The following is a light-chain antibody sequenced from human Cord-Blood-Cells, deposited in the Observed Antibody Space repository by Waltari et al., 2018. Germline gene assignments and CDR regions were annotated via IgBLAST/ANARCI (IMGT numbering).Light chain of an antibody. CDR3: QQYNSYPIT. J-gene: IGKJ5*01. CDR1: QSISSW. Sequence: DIQMTQSPSTLSASVGDRVTLTCRASQSISSWLAWYQQKPGKAPKLLSYKASSVESGVPSRFSGSGSGTEFTLTISSLQPDDFATYYCQQYNSYPITFGQGTRLEIK. CDR2: KAS. V-gene: IGKV1-5*03.